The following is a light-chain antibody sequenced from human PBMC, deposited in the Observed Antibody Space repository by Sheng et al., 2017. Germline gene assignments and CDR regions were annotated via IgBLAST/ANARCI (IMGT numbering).Light chain of an antibody. CDR2: QDK. J-gene: IGLJ2*01. CDR1: NLGNKY. CDR3: QAWDRRVV. Sequence: SYELTQPPSVSVSPGQTATITCSGDNLGNKYTCWYQQKPGQSPVLVIYQDKKRPSGIPERFSGSNSGNTATLTISGTQAMDEADYYCQAWDRRVVFGGGTKADRP. V-gene: IGLV3-1*01.